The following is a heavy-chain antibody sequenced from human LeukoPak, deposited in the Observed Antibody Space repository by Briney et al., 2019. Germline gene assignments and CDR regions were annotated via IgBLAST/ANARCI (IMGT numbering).Heavy chain of an antibody. D-gene: IGHD6-13*01. CDR1: GGSISSSSYY. J-gene: IGHJ4*02. CDR2: IYYSGST. Sequence: PSETLSLTCTVSGGSISSSSYYWGWIRQPPGKGLEWIGSIYYSGSTYYNPSLKSRVTISVDTSKNQFSLKLSSVTAADTAVYYCARGRWQLVRWRYFDYWGQGTLVTVSS. CDR3: ARGRWQLVRWRYFDY. V-gene: IGHV4-39*07.